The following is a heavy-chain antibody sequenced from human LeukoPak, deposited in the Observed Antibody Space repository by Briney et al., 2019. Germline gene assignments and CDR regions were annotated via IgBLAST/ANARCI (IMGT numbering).Heavy chain of an antibody. CDR1: VYTFTSYY. V-gene: IGHV1-46*03. J-gene: IGHJ4*02. CDR3: ARSRIAVAGPPSS. Sequence: ASVKVSCKASVYTFTSYYMHWVRQAPGQGLEWMGIINPSGGSTSYAQKFQGRVTMTRDTSTSTVYMELSSLRSEDTAVYYCARSRIAVAGPPSSWGQGTLVTVPS. CDR2: INPSGGST. D-gene: IGHD6-19*01.